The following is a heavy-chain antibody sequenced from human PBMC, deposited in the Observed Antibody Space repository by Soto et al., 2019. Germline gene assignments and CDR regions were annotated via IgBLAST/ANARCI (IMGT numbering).Heavy chain of an antibody. J-gene: IGHJ3*02. CDR2: VTADGGT. D-gene: IGHD2-15*01. CDR3: APHVSCSGGSCQYDAFAI. Sequence: EVPVLESGGGLVQPGGSLRLSCEGSGFTVSSHAMTWIRQAPGKGPEWGSTVTADGGTYYADSVKGRFAMSRDTSENTLYLQMNTLGAEDTAAYYCAPHVSCSGGSCQYDAFAIRGQGTMVTVSS. CDR1: GFTVSSHA. V-gene: IGHV3-23*01.